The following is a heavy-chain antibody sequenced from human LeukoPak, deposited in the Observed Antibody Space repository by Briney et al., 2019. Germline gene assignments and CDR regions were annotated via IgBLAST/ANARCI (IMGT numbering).Heavy chain of an antibody. V-gene: IGHV3-30-3*01. Sequence: GGSLRLSCAASGFTFSSYAMHWVRQAPGKGLEWVAVISYDGSNKYYADSVKGRFTISRDNSKNTLYLQMNSLRAEDTAVYYCARDRLYYYDSGGYLDYWGQGTLVTVSS. CDR1: GFTFSSYA. CDR3: ARDRLYYYDSGGYLDY. J-gene: IGHJ4*02. D-gene: IGHD3-22*01. CDR2: ISYDGSNK.